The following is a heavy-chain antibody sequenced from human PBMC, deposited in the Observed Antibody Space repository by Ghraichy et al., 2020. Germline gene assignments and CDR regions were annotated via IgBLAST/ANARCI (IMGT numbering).Heavy chain of an antibody. CDR1: GFTFSTYS. V-gene: IGHV3-21*01. J-gene: IGHJ4*02. CDR3: ARGVSSSWFYFDY. D-gene: IGHD6-13*01. CDR2: ISSSSSYI. Sequence: GGSLRLSCAASGFTFSTYSMNWVRQAPGKGLEWVSSISSSSSYIYYADSVKGRFTISRDNAKNSLYLQMDSLRAEDTALYYCARGVSSSWFYFDYWGQGTLVTVSS.